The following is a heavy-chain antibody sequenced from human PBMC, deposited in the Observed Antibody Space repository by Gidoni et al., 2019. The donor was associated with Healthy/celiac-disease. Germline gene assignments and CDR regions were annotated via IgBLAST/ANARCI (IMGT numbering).Heavy chain of an antibody. CDR3: ARESIHDLRYFDWAGDYYGMDV. CDR1: GFTFSDYY. Sequence: QVQLVESGGGLVKPGGSLRLSCAASGFTFSDYYMSWIRQAPGKGLVGVSYISSSGSTIYYADSVKGRFTISRDNAKNSLYLQMNSLRAEDTAVYYCARESIHDLRYFDWAGDYYGMDVWGQGTTVTVSS. V-gene: IGHV3-11*01. J-gene: IGHJ6*02. D-gene: IGHD3-9*01. CDR2: ISSSGSTI.